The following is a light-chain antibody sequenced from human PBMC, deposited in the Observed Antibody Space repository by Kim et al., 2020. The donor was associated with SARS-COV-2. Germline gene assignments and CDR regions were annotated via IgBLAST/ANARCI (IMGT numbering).Light chain of an antibody. V-gene: IGKV3-11*01. CDR1: QSVASY. J-gene: IGKJ4*01. CDR3: QQRSDRLT. Sequence: SLSPGERVTLSCRASQSVASYLAWYQQKPGQAPRLLIYDASNRATGIPARFSGSGSGTDFTLTISSLEPEDFAVYYCQQRSDRLTFGGGTKVDIK. CDR2: DAS.